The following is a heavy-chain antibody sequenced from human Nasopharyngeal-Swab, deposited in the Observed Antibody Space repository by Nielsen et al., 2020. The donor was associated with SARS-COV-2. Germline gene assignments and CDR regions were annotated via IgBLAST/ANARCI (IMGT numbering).Heavy chain of an antibody. Sequence: ESLKISCAAPGFTYWMNWVRPAPGKGLEWVGNIGQDGGGKKYVDSVKGRFTISRDNANNLLYLQMHSLRAEDTAVYYCVRDRGYYTFTDWGQGTLVTVSS. CDR3: VRDRGYYTFTD. CDR2: IGQDGGGK. CDR1: GFTYW. V-gene: IGHV3-7*01. D-gene: IGHD2/OR15-2a*01. J-gene: IGHJ4*02.